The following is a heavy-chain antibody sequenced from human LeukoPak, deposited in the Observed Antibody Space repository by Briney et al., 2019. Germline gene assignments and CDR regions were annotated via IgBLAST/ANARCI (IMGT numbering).Heavy chain of an antibody. Sequence: GTSLRLSCAASGFPFSNYAMHWVRQDPGKGLEGVAVIWYDGSDKYYGESLKGRFTISRDNSKNTLYLQMNSLRAEGSAVYYCARGPPGDFWTSDYYYYGMDVWGQGTTVTVSS. D-gene: IGHD3/OR15-3a*01. J-gene: IGHJ6*02. V-gene: IGHV3-33*01. CDR3: ARGPPGDFWTSDYYYYGMDV. CDR2: IWYDGSDK. CDR1: GFPFSNYA.